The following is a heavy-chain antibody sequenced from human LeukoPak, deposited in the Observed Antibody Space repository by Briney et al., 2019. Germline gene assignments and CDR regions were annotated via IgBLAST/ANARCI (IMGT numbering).Heavy chain of an antibody. CDR3: ARSPTIGGGPGENSMAGTGWYFDL. CDR2: IYYSGST. CDR1: GGSISSSSYY. J-gene: IGHJ2*01. D-gene: IGHD6-19*01. V-gene: IGHV4-39*01. Sequence: SETLSLTCTVSGGSISSSSYYWGWIRQPPGKGLEWIGSIYYSGSTYYNPSLKSRVTISVDTSKNQFSLKLSSVTAADTAVYYCARSPTIGGGPGENSMAGTGWYFDLWGRGTLVTVSS.